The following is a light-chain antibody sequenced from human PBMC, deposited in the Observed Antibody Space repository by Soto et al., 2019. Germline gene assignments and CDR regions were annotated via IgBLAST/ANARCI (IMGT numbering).Light chain of an antibody. CDR1: HDINRW. CDR2: GAS. CDR3: QQVHSFPYT. V-gene: IGKV1-12*01. J-gene: IGKJ2*01. Sequence: DLQMTQSPSSVSASVGDRVTVTCRASHDINRWLAWFQQKPGKAPKLLIYGASTLQTGVASRFSGSGSETDFTLTISSLQPEDFATYFCQQVHSFPYTFGQGTKLEIK.